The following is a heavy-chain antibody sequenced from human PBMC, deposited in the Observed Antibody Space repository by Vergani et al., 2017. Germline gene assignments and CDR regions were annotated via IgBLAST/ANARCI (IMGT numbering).Heavy chain of an antibody. V-gene: IGHV3-30-3*01. Sequence: QVQLVESGGGVVQPGRSLRLSCAASGFTFSSYSIHWVRQAPGQGLEWVALISWDGGKKYYADSVRGRFTISRDNSKTTLYLQMDSLRPDDTAVYYCARAMCSTTSCYWDYCYYMDVWGKGTTVTVSS. D-gene: IGHD2-2*01. CDR3: ARAMCSTTSCYWDYCYYMDV. CDR1: GFTFSSYS. J-gene: IGHJ6*03. CDR2: ISWDGGKK.